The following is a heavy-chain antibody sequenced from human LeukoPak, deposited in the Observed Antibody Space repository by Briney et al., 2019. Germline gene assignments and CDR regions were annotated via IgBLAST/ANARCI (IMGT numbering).Heavy chain of an antibody. Sequence: GGSLRLSCAASGFTFSSYTMNWVRQAPGKGLEWVSIISSGSSYIHYADSVKGRFTISRDNAKNSLYLQMNSLRAEDTAVYYCARDLWAGYSYGNYFDYWGQGTLVTVSS. V-gene: IGHV3-21*01. CDR1: GFTFSSYT. D-gene: IGHD5-18*01. CDR3: ARDLWAGYSYGNYFDY. J-gene: IGHJ4*02. CDR2: ISSGSSYI.